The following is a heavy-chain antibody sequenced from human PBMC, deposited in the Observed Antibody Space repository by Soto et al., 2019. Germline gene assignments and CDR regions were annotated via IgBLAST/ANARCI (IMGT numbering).Heavy chain of an antibody. D-gene: IGHD6-19*01. CDR3: AKDIPPVAVAGPSY. J-gene: IGHJ4*02. CDR2: ISGSGGRT. CDR1: GFTFSSDA. Sequence: EVQLLESGGGLVQPGGSLRLSCAASGFTFSSDAMSWVRQAPGKGLGWVSDISGSGGRTYYADSVKGRFTISRDNSKNTLYLQMNSLSAEDTAVYYCAKDIPPVAVAGPSYWGQGTLVTVSS. V-gene: IGHV3-23*01.